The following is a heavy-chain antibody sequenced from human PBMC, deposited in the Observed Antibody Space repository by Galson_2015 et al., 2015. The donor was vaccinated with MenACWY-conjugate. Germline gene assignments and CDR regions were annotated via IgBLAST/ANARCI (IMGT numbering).Heavy chain of an antibody. V-gene: IGHV5-51*01. D-gene: IGHD1-26*01. CDR3: ARHPPGGRGMDV. CDR1: GYSFTKYW. Sequence: QSGAEVKKPGESLKLSCKGSGYSFTKYWIAWVRQMPGKGLEWVAVIDPINSNTRYSPSLQGQVTISADESTSTAYLQWSSLKASDTATYYCARHPPGGRGMDVWGRGTTVTVSS. J-gene: IGHJ6*02. CDR2: IDPINSNT.